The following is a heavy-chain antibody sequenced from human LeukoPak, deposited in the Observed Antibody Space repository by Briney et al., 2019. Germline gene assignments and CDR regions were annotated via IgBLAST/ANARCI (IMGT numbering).Heavy chain of an antibody. V-gene: IGHV3-23*01. CDR2: ISGSGGST. Sequence: GGSLRLSCAASGFTFSSYAMSWVRQAPGKGLEWVPAISGSGGSTYYADSVKGRFTISRDNSKNTLYLQMNSLRAEDTAVYYCAKDLYSGSYYSCFDYWGQGTLVTVSS. J-gene: IGHJ4*02. D-gene: IGHD1-26*01. CDR1: GFTFSSYA. CDR3: AKDLYSGSYYSCFDY.